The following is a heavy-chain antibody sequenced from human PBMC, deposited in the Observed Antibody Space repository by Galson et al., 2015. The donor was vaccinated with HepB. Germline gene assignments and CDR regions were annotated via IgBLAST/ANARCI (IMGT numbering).Heavy chain of an antibody. V-gene: IGHV3-53*01. CDR3: ARDLMTPMVREVITPGYYYYGMDV. J-gene: IGHJ6*02. D-gene: IGHD3-10*01. CDR2: IYSGGNT. Sequence: SLRLSCAASGFTVSSNYMSWIRQAPGKGLEWVSLIYSGGNTYYADSVKGRFTISRDNSKNTLFLQMNSLRAEDTAVYYCARDLMTPMVREVITPGYYYYGMDVWGQETTVTVSS. CDR1: GFTVSSNY.